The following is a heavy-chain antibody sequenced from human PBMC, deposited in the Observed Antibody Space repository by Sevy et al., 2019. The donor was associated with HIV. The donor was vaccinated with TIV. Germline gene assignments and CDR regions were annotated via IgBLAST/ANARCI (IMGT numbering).Heavy chain of an antibody. CDR1: GGTFSSYA. D-gene: IGHD6-13*01. CDR3: ARERSSSWYYFDY. Sequence: ASVKVSCKASGGTFSSYAISWVRQAPGQGLEWMGGVIPIFGTANYAQKFQGRVTITADKSTSTAYMELGSLRSEDTAVYYCARERSSSWYYFDYWGQGTLVTVSS. V-gene: IGHV1-69*06. J-gene: IGHJ4*02. CDR2: VIPIFGTA.